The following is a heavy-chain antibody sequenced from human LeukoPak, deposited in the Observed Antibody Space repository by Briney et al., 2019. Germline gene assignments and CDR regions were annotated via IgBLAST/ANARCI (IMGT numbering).Heavy chain of an antibody. Sequence: SETLSLNCAVYGGSFSGYYWSWIRQPPGKGLEWIGEINHSGSTNYNPSLKSRVTISVDTSKNQFSLALNSVTAADTAVYYCARDRSSSVGRNYYNGMDVWGKGTTVTVSS. CDR3: ARDRSSSVGRNYYNGMDV. CDR1: GGSFSGYY. J-gene: IGHJ6*04. V-gene: IGHV4-34*01. CDR2: INHSGST. D-gene: IGHD6-25*01.